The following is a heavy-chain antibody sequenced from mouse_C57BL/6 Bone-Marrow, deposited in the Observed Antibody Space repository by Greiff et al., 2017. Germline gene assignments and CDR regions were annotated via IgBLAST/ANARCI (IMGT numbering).Heavy chain of an antibody. J-gene: IGHJ4*01. V-gene: IGHV5-4*01. CDR2: ISDGGSYT. Sequence: EVKLMESGGGLVKPGGSLKLSCAASGFTFSSYAMSWVRQTPEKRLEWVATISDGGSYTYYPDNVKGLFTISRDNAKNNLYLQMSHLKSEDTAMYYCARDRLWLPYYYAMDYWGQGTSVTVSS. CDR3: ARDRLWLPYYYAMDY. CDR1: GFTFSSYA. D-gene: IGHD2-2*01.